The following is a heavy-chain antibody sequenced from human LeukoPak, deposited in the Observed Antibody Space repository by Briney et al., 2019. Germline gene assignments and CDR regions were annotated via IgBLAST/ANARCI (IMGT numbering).Heavy chain of an antibody. CDR2: IYSGGST. J-gene: IGHJ4*02. CDR1: GFTVSSNY. Sequence: GGSLRLSCAASGFTVSSNYMSWVRQAPGKGLKWVSVIYSGGSTYYADSVKGRFTISRDNSKNTLYVQVNSLGTEDTAAYYCAKGSYYDSSGSFYFDYWGQGTLVTVSS. V-gene: IGHV3-53*01. CDR3: AKGSYYDSSGSFYFDY. D-gene: IGHD3-22*01.